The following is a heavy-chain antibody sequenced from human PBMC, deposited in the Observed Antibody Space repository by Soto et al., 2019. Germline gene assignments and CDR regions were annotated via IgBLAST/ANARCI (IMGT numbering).Heavy chain of an antibody. V-gene: IGHV3-66*01. Sequence: EVQLVESGGGLVQPGGSLRLSCAASGFTVSSNYMSWVRQAPGKGLEWVSVIYSGGSTYYADSVKGRFTISRDNSKNTVYLQMNSLRAEVTAVNYRARGIVGAHDAVDIWGQGTMVTFSS. CDR3: ARGIVGAHDAVDI. J-gene: IGHJ3*02. CDR1: GFTVSSNY. D-gene: IGHD1-26*01. CDR2: IYSGGST.